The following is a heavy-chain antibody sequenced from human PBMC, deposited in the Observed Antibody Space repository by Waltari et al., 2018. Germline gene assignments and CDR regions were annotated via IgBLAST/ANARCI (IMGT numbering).Heavy chain of an antibody. CDR2: IWYDGSNK. CDR3: ASNELGGAFDY. CDR1: GFTFSSYG. V-gene: IGHV3-33*01. Sequence: QVQLVESGGGVVQPGRSLRLSCAASGFTFSSYGMHWVRPAPGKGLEWVAVIWYDGSNKYYADSVKGRFTISRDNSKNTLYLQMNSLRAEDTAVYYCASNELGGAFDYWGQGTLVTVSS. D-gene: IGHD3-10*01. J-gene: IGHJ4*02.